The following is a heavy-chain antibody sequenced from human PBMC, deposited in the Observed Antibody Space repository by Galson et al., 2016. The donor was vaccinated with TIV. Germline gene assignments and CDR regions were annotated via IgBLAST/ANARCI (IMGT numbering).Heavy chain of an antibody. CDR1: GFAFNNYY. J-gene: IGHJ4*02. CDR3: ARGRSGYFDY. Sequence: SLRLSCAASGFAFNNYYLTWIRQTPGKGLEWVSHISGSGNYRDYADSVKGRFIISRDNAKNSVYLQMNSLRVEDTAVYYCARGRSGYFDYWGRGTLVAVSS. CDR2: ISGSGNYR. D-gene: IGHD3-3*01. V-gene: IGHV3-11*05.